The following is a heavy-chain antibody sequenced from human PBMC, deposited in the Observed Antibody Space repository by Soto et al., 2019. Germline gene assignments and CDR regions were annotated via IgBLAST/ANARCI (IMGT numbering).Heavy chain of an antibody. J-gene: IGHJ4*02. D-gene: IGHD3-9*01. CDR1: GFTVSSNY. Sequence: GSLRLSCAASGFTVSSNYMSWVRQAPGKGLEWVSVIYSGGSTYYADSVKGRFTISRDNSKNTLYLQMNSLRAEDTAVYYCAGDHGGDILTGYSDYWGQGTLVTVSS. V-gene: IGHV3-66*01. CDR2: IYSGGST. CDR3: AGDHGGDILTGYSDY.